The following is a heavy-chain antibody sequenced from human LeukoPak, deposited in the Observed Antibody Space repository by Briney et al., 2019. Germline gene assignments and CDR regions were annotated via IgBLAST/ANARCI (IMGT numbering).Heavy chain of an antibody. CDR1: GGSFSGYY. D-gene: IGHD5-18*01. V-gene: IGHV4-34*01. CDR2: INHSGST. Sequence: PSETLSLTCAVYGGSFSGYYWSWIRQPPGKGLEWIGEINHSGSTNYNPSLKSRVTISVDTSKNQFSLKPSSVTAADTAVYYCASCPVDTAMVKTSPFDYWGQGTLVTVSS. J-gene: IGHJ4*02. CDR3: ASCPVDTAMVKTSPFDY.